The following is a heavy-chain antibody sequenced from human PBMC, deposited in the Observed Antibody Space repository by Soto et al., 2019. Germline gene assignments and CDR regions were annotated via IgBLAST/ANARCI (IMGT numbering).Heavy chain of an antibody. J-gene: IGHJ4*02. CDR1: CGSISSSSYY. CDR3: ALHYYDSSGSLYYFDY. Sequence: SETLSLTCPVSCGSISSSSYYCCCIGRPRGKGLEWIGSIYYSGSTYYNPSLKSRVTISVDTSKNQFSLKLSSVTAADTAVYYCALHYYDSSGSLYYFDYWGQGTLVTVSS. D-gene: IGHD3-22*01. V-gene: IGHV4-39*01. CDR2: IYYSGST.